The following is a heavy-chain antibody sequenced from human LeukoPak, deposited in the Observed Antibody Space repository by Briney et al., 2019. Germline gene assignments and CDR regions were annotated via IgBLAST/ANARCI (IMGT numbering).Heavy chain of an antibody. D-gene: IGHD1-14*01. CDR1: GFTFSSYA. CDR2: ISYDGSNK. J-gene: IGHJ6*03. V-gene: IGHV3-30-3*01. Sequence: GGSLRLSCAASGFTFSSYAMHWVRQAPGKGLEWVAIISYDGSNKYYADSVKGRFTISRDNSKNTLYLQMNSLRAEDTAVYYCARDQGAAPRMSYYYYYYMDVWGKGTTVTVSS. CDR3: ARDQGAAPRMSYYYYYYMDV.